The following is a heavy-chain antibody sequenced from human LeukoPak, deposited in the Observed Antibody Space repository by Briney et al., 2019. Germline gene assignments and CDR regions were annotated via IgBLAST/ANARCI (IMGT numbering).Heavy chain of an antibody. D-gene: IGHD3-22*01. CDR2: ISGSGGST. V-gene: IGHV3-23*01. CDR3: AKDPSSSGYYSD. CDR1: GFTFSSYA. J-gene: IGHJ4*02. Sequence: PGGSLRLSCAASGFTFSSYAMSWVRQAPGKGLEWVSAISGSGGSTYYADSVKGRFTISRDNSKTTLYLQMNSLRAEDTAVYYCAKDPSSSGYYSDWGQGTLVTVSS.